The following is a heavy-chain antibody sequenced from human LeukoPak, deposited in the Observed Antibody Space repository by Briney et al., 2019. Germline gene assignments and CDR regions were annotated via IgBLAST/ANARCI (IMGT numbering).Heavy chain of an antibody. J-gene: IGHJ6*02. Sequence: SETLSLTCTVSGGSISSSSYYWGWIRQPPGKGLEWIGSIYYSGSTYYNPSLKSRVTISVDTSKNQFSLKLSSVTAADTAVHYCARHEGYDFGSYYYYGMDVWGQGTTVTVSS. V-gene: IGHV4-39*01. CDR1: GGSISSSSYY. D-gene: IGHD5-12*01. CDR3: ARHEGYDFGSYYYYGMDV. CDR2: IYYSGST.